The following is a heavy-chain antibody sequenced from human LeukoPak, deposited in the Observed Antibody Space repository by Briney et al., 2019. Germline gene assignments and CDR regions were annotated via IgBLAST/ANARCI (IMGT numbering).Heavy chain of an antibody. CDR3: AREKGRITMVRGVRVFDY. D-gene: IGHD3-10*01. CDR1: GGSFSGYY. J-gene: IGHJ4*02. Sequence: PSETLSLTCAVYGGSFSGYYWSWIRQPPGKGLEWIGEINHSGSTNYNPSLKSRVTISVDTSKNQFSLKLRSVTAADTAVYYCAREKGRITMVRGVRVFDYWGQGTLVTVSS. V-gene: IGHV4-34*01. CDR2: INHSGST.